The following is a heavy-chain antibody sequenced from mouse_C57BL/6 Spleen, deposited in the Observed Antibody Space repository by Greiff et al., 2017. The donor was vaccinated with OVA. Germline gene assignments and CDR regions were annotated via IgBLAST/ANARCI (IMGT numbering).Heavy chain of an antibody. J-gene: IGHJ2*01. CDR1: GNTFTSYW. CDR3: ARKDGQLRLRGYFDY. D-gene: IGHD3-2*02. V-gene: IGHV1-53*01. CDR2: INPSNGGT. Sequence: QVQLQQPGTELVKPGASVKLSCKASGNTFTSYWMHWVKQRPGQGLEWIGNINPSNGGTNYNEKFKSKATLTVDKSSSTAYMQLSSLTSEDSAVYYCARKDGQLRLRGYFDYWGQGTTLTVSS.